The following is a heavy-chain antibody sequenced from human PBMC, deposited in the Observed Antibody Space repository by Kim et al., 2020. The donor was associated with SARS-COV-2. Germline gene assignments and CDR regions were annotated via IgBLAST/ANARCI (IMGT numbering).Heavy chain of an antibody. CDR3: AKEFYGSGPYYFDY. D-gene: IGHD3-10*01. V-gene: IGHV3-23*01. CDR2: ISSSGTAT. J-gene: IGHJ4*02. Sequence: GGSLRLSCGASGFSFSTSAMSWVRQAPGKGLEWVSAISSSGTATYYADSVKGRFTISRDNYRNTLYLQMNSLRAEDTGVYYCAKEFYGSGPYYFDYWGQGTMVTVSS. CDR1: GFSFSTSA.